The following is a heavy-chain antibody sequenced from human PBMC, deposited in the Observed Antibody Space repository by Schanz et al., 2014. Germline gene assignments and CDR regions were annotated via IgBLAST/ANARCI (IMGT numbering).Heavy chain of an antibody. D-gene: IGHD1-20*01. CDR3: ARADNRQKINFDY. V-gene: IGHV3-33*01. Sequence: QVQLAESGGGVVQFGRSLRLSCVASGFTFSSYSMHWVRQAPGKGLEWVAVIWYDENNKYYADSVKGRFTMSRDNSKNTLYLQMNSLRAEDTAVYYCARADNRQKINFDYWGRGTLVTVSS. CDR1: GFTFSSYS. J-gene: IGHJ4*01. CDR2: IWYDENNK.